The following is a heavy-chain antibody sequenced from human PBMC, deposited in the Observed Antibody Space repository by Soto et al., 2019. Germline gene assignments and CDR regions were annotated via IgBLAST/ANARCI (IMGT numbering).Heavy chain of an antibody. V-gene: IGHV3-7*01. CDR3: ASLGRHG. Sequence: VGSLILSCPASGFAFSDSWMDWVRQAPGKGPEWVANIKEDGSEKNYVDSVKGRFTISRDNARNSLYLQMNSLRAEDTAVYFCASLGRHGWGQGTTVTVSS. D-gene: IGHD3-16*01. CDR2: IKEDGSEK. CDR1: GFAFSDSW. J-gene: IGHJ6*02.